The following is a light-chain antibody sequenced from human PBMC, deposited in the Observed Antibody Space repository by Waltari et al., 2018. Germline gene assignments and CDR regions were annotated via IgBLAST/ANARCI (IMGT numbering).Light chain of an antibody. CDR3: SSYTSSSTPWV. V-gene: IGLV2-14*01. J-gene: IGLJ3*02. CDR1: SSDVGGYNY. CDR2: AVS. Sequence: QSALTQPASVSGSPGQSITISCTGTSSDVGGYNYVSWYQQHPGKAPKLMIYAVSNRPSGVSNCFSGSKSGNTASLTISGLQAEDEADYYCSSYTSSSTPWVFGGGTKLTVL.